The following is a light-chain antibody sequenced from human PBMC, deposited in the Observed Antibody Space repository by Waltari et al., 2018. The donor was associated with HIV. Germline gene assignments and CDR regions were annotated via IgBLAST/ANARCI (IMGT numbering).Light chain of an antibody. Sequence: QSVLTQPPSVSAAPGQKVTISCSGSGSNMGNNYVSWYQQVPGTAPKVLIYDNIRHPSGILDRFSGSKSGTSATLGITGLQTGDEADYYCGTWDSSLSAVVFGGGTKLTVL. CDR3: GTWDSSLSAVV. CDR1: GSNMGNNY. J-gene: IGLJ2*01. V-gene: IGLV1-51*01. CDR2: DNI.